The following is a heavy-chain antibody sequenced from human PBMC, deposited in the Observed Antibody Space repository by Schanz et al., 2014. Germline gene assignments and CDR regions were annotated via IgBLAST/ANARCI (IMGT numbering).Heavy chain of an antibody. D-gene: IGHD1-1*01. V-gene: IGHV3-48*01. CDR1: GFAFSSYS. CDR2: ISSSGTTI. CDR3: ARAHGNNWYGKGLDY. Sequence: QLVGSGGGLIQPGGSLRLSCTASGFAFSSYSMNWVRQAPGKGLEWVSYISSSGTTIYYADSVKGRFTISRDNAKNSLFLQMNSLRVEDTAVYFCARAHGNNWYGKGLDYWGQGTQXTVSS. J-gene: IGHJ4*02.